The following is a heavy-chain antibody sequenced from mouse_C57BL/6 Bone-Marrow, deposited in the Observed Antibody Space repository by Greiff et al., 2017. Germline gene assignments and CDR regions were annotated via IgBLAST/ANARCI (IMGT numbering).Heavy chain of an antibody. J-gene: IGHJ2*01. Sequence: DVKLVESGGDLVKPGGSLKLSCAASGFTFSSYGMSWVRQTPDKRLAWVATISSGGSYTYYPDSVKGRFTISRDNAKNTLYLQMGSLKSEDTAIYYCARRPRYYSIGGFDYWGQGTTLTVSS. D-gene: IGHD2-5*01. CDR1: GFTFSSYG. CDR2: ISSGGSYT. V-gene: IGHV5-6*02. CDR3: ARRPRYYSIGGFDY.